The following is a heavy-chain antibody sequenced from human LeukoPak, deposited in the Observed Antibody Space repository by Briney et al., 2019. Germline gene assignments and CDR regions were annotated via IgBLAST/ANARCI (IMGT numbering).Heavy chain of an antibody. D-gene: IGHD3-22*01. CDR3: ARGPNYYDSSGFHYRD. CDR2: INPNSADT. CDR1: GGTFSSYA. J-gene: IGHJ4*02. Sequence: GASVKVSCKASGGTFSSYAISWVRQAPGQGLEWMGWINPNSADTKIAQKFQGRVTMTRDTSISTAYMELSSLRSDDTAVYYCARGPNYYDSSGFHYRDWGQGTLVTVSS. V-gene: IGHV1-2*02.